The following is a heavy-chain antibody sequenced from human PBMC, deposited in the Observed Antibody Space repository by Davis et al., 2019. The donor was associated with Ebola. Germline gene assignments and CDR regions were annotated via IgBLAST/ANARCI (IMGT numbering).Heavy chain of an antibody. CDR2: INSRSRYI. CDR1: GFTFSTYI. V-gene: IGHV3-21*04. J-gene: IGHJ4*02. CDR3: VKDIGVVTAAIGY. Sequence: PGGSLRLSCAASGFTFSTYIMNWVRQAPGKGLEWVSIINSRSRYIYYADSVKGRFTISRDNARNSLYLQMNGLRTDDTALYYCVKDIGVVTAAIGYWGQGTQVTVSS. D-gene: IGHD2-2*01.